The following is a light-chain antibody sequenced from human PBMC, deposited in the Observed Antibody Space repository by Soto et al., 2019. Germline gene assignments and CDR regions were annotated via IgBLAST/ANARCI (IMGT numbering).Light chain of an antibody. CDR2: AAS. CDR1: QSVSIY. CDR3: QQSYSTPPWT. V-gene: IGKV1-39*01. Sequence: VHRTQSPSSLSASVGDIVTITFRASQSVSIYLNWYQQKPGKAPNLLISAASSLQNGVPSRFRGSGSGTDFTLTISGLQPEDFATYYCQQSYSTPPWTFGQGTKVDIK. J-gene: IGKJ1*01.